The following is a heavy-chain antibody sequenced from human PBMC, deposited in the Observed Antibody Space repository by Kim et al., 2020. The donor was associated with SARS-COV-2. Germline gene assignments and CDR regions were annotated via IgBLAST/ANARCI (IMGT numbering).Heavy chain of an antibody. D-gene: IGHD2-8*02. CDR2: IHSSGST. Sequence: SETLSLTCTVSGGSISSGGYYWSWIRQHPGKGLEWIGYIHSSGSTDSNPSLKSRVTMWVDTSKNQFSLNLISVTAADTAVYYCARDAVLAAGLGRDYYYGMDVWGQGTTVTVSS. CDR1: GGSISSGGYY. J-gene: IGHJ6*02. CDR3: ARDAVLAAGLGRDYYYGMDV. V-gene: IGHV4-31*03.